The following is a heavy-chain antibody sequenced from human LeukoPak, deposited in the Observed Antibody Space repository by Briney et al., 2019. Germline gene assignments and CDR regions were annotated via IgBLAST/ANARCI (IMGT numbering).Heavy chain of an antibody. V-gene: IGHV3-9*01. CDR2: ISWNSGSI. Sequence: GGSLRLSCAASGFTVSSNYMSWVRQAPGKGLEWVSGISWNSGSIGYADSVKGRFTISRDNAKNSLYLQMNSLRAEDTALYYCAKDSTFGGVIVMALDYWGQGTLVTVSS. D-gene: IGHD3-16*02. CDR1: GFTVSSNY. J-gene: IGHJ4*02. CDR3: AKDSTFGGVIVMALDY.